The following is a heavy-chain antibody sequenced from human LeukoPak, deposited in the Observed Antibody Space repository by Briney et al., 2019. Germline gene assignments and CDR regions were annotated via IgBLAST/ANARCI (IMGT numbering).Heavy chain of an antibody. CDR1: GFXFSTYA. V-gene: IGHV3-64D*06. CDR2: INTSADKT. J-gene: IGHJ4*02. Sequence: PGGSLRLSCSGSGFXFSTYAIHWVRQAPGKGREYVSSINTSADKTYYADSVKGRFTISRDNSKNTVSLQMSSLRDEDTAMYYCVKDLYKGETSTWYYFDYWGQGTLVTVSS. D-gene: IGHD6-13*01. CDR3: VKDLYKGETSTWYYFDY.